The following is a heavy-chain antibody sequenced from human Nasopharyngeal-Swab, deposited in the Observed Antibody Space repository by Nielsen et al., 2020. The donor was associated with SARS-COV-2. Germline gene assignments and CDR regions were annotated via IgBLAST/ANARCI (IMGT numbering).Heavy chain of an antibody. CDR1: GFTFSSYS. CDR3: ARDAPAHYGAFY. D-gene: IGHD4-17*01. J-gene: IGHJ4*02. CDR2: IAHDASNE. V-gene: IGHV3-30*03. Sequence: GESLKISCAASGFTFSSYSMSWLRQAPGKGLEWVAFIAHDASNEYYGDSVKGRFSISRDSSKNTLYLQMDSLRGEDTAVYYCARDAPAHYGAFYWGRGTLVTVSS.